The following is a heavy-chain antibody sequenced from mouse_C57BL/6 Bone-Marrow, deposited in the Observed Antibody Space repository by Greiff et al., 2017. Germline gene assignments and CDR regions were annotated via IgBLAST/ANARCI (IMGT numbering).Heavy chain of an antibody. CDR3: AEGGYAMDY. CDR1: GFTFSDYG. J-gene: IGHJ4*01. V-gene: IGHV5-17*01. CDR2: ISSGSSTI. Sequence: EVKLVESGGGLVKPGGSLKLSCAASGFTFSDYGMHWVRQAPEKGLEWVAYISSGSSTIYYADTVKGRFTISRDNAKNTLFLQLTSLRSEDTAMCYCAEGGYAMDYWGQGTSVTVSS.